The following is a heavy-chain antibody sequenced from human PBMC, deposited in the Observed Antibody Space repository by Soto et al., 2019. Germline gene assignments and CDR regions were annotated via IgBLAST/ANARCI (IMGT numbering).Heavy chain of an antibody. CDR2: IYPGDSDT. D-gene: IGHD3-3*01. Sequence: PGESLKISCKGSGYTFTNYWIGWVRQMPGKGLEWMGIIYPGDSDTRYSPSFQGQVTISADKSISTAYLQWSSLKASDTAMYYCAIITIFGVVSPDAFDIWGQGTMVTVSS. CDR3: AIITIFGVVSPDAFDI. V-gene: IGHV5-51*01. J-gene: IGHJ3*02. CDR1: GYTFTNYW.